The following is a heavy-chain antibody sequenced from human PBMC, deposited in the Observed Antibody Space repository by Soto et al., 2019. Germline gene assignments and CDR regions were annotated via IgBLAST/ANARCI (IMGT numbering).Heavy chain of an antibody. CDR1: GFTFTTYA. J-gene: IGHJ6*02. Sequence: GGSLRLSCAASGFTFTTYAMSWVRQAPGKGLEWVSVISRRGDTTYYADSVKGRFTISRDNSKNTLYLQMNSLRAEDTAVYYCARDYYDILTGSMDVWGQGTTVTVSS. CDR2: ISRRGDTT. D-gene: IGHD3-9*01. V-gene: IGHV3-23*01. CDR3: ARDYYDILTGSMDV.